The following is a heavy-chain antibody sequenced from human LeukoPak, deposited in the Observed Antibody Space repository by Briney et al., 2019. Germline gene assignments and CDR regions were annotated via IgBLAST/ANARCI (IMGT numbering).Heavy chain of an antibody. CDR1: GYTFTSYY. D-gene: IGHD2-2*01. J-gene: IGHJ3*02. CDR3: ASEGIVVVPAAAFDI. V-gene: IGHV1-46*01. Sequence: ASVKVSCKASGYTFTSYYTHWVRQAPGQGLEWMGIINPSGGSTSYAQKFQGRVTMTRDTSTSTVYMELSSLRSEDTAVYYCASEGIVVVPAAAFDIWGQGTMVTVSS. CDR2: INPSGGST.